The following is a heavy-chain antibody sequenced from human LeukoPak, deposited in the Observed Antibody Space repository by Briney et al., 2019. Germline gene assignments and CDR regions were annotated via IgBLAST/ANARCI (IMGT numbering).Heavy chain of an antibody. CDR1: GFTFSSYA. J-gene: IGHJ1*01. Sequence: GGSLGLSCAASGFTFSSYAMSWVRQAPGKGLEWVSAISGSGGSTYYADSVKGRFTISRDNSKNTLYLQMNSLRAEDTAVYYCAKDHDYGDYFQHWGQGTLVTVSS. D-gene: IGHD4-17*01. CDR3: AKDHDYGDYFQH. CDR2: ISGSGGST. V-gene: IGHV3-23*01.